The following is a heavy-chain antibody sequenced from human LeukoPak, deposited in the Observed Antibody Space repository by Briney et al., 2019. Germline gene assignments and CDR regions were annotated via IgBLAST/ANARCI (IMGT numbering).Heavy chain of an antibody. CDR2: IYYSGST. Sequence: PSETLSLTCTVSGGSISSYYWSWLRQPPGKGLEWIGYIYYSGSTNYNPSLQSRVTISVDKSKNQFSLKLSSVTAADMAVYYCARIGRGYSTDGFDIWGQGTMVTVSS. CDR3: ARIGRGYSTDGFDI. V-gene: IGHV4-59*12. CDR1: GGSISSYY. D-gene: IGHD3-22*01. J-gene: IGHJ3*02.